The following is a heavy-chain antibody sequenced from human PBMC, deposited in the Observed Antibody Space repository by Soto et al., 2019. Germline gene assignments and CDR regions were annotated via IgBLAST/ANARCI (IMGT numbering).Heavy chain of an antibody. J-gene: IGHJ4*02. CDR1: GYTFTSYG. CDR2: IIAYNGNT. CDR3: SRDPALPVDTAQKFDY. V-gene: IGHV1-18*01. D-gene: IGHD5-18*01. Sequence: QVQLVQSGAEVKKPGASVKVSCKASGYTFTSYGISWVRQAPGQGLEWMGWIIAYNGNTKYAQKLQGRVTMTTATPTSTAYLELRSMRSGDTAVYYCSRDPALPVDTAQKFDYLGQGTLVTVSS.